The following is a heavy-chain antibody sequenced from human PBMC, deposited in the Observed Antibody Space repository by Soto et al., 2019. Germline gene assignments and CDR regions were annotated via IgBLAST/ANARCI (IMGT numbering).Heavy chain of an antibody. Sequence: QVQLVQSGAEVKKPGASVKVSCKASGYTFTSYYMHWVRQAPGQGLEWMGIINPSGGSTSYAQKFRGRVTMTRDKSTSTVYMELSSLRSEDTAVYYCARAGECCSAGSCYYYYGMDVWGQGTPVTVSS. CDR2: INPSGGST. CDR1: GYTFTSYY. J-gene: IGHJ6*02. CDR3: ARAGECCSAGSCYYYYGMDV. D-gene: IGHD2-15*01. V-gene: IGHV1-46*01.